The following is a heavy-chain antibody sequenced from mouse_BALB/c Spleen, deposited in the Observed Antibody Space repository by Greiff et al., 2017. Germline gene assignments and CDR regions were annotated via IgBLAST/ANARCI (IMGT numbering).Heavy chain of an antibody. V-gene: IGHV1-7*01. Sequence: LQESGAELAKPGASVKMSCKASGYTFTSYWMHWVKQRPGQGLEWIGYINPSTGYTEYNQKFKDKATLTADKSSSTAYMQLSSLTSEDSAVYYCARRGLRLLFDYWGQGTTLTVSS. D-gene: IGHD1-2*01. CDR1: GYTFTSYW. J-gene: IGHJ2*01. CDR2: INPSTGYT. CDR3: ARRGLRLLFDY.